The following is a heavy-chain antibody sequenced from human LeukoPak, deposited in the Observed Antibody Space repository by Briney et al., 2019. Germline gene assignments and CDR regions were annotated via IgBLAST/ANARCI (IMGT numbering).Heavy chain of an antibody. CDR3: TARYCRSTSCYGEYFQR. CDR1: GFTFSNAW. Sequence: PGGSLRLSCAASGFTFSNAWMSGVRQAPGKGLEWVGRIKSKTDGGTTDYAAPVKGRFTISRDDSKNTLYLQMNSLKTEDTAVYYCTARYCRSTSCYGEYFQRWGQGTLVTVSS. CDR2: IKSKTDGGTT. D-gene: IGHD2-2*01. V-gene: IGHV3-15*01. J-gene: IGHJ1*01.